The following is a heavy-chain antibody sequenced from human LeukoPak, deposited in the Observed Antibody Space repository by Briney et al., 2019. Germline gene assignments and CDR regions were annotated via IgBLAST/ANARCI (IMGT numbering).Heavy chain of an antibody. CDR1: GGSISSGSYY. CDR3: AGRSDYGGTDY. D-gene: IGHD3-16*01. CDR2: IYTSGST. Sequence: SETLSLTCTVSGGSISSGSYYWSWIRQPAGKGLEWIGRIYTSGSTNYNPSLKSRVTISVDTSKNQFSLKLSSVTAADTAVYYCAGRSDYGGTDYWGQGTLVTVSS. V-gene: IGHV4-61*02. J-gene: IGHJ4*02.